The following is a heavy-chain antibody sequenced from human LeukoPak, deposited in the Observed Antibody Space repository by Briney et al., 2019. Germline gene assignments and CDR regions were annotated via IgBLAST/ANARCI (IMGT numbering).Heavy chain of an antibody. CDR2: IYYSGST. J-gene: IGHJ4*02. Sequence: PSETLSLTCTVSGGSISSYYWSWIRQPPGKGLEWIGYIYYSGSTNYNPSLKSRVTISVDTSKNQFSLKLSSVTAADTAVYYCALGGSYYDILTGYYLPNSFDYWGQGTLVTVSS. V-gene: IGHV4-59*01. CDR1: GGSISSYY. D-gene: IGHD3-9*01. CDR3: ALGGSYYDILTGYYLPNSFDY.